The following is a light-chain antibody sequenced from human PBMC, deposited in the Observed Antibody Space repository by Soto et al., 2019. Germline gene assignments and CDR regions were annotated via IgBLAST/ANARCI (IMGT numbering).Light chain of an antibody. CDR3: QHYNSYSWT. J-gene: IGKJ1*01. CDR2: DES. Sequence: DVQVTQSPSTLSASVGDRATITCRAGQTVTGWLAWYQQKAGKAPKFLISDESTLKSGVPTRFNGSGSGTEFTLIINSLQPDDVATYYCQHYNSYSWTFGPGTKVEIK. V-gene: IGKV1-5*01. CDR1: QTVTGW.